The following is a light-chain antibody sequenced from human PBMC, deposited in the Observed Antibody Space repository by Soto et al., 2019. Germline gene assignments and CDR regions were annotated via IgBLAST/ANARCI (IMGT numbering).Light chain of an antibody. CDR2: TAS. J-gene: IGKJ1*01. CDR1: QSVSSY. CDR3: QQYKNGWT. Sequence: EIVLTQSPATLSLSPGERATLSCRASQSVSSYLAWYQQKPGKAPRLLIYTASTLESGVPSRFSASGSGTEFTLTISSLQSEDFAVYYCQQYKNGWTFGQGTKVDIK. V-gene: IGKV3-15*01.